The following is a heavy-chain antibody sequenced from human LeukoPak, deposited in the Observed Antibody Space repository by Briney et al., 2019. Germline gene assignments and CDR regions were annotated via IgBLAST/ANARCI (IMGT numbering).Heavy chain of an antibody. CDR2: ISAYNGNT. Sequence: GASVKVSCKASGYTFTSYGISWVRQAPGQGLEWMGWISAYNGNTNYAQKLQGRVTMTTDTSTSTAYMELRSLRSDDTAVYYCARRGQWLEYYYDSSGSLYYFDYWGQGTLVTVSS. D-gene: IGHD3-22*01. CDR1: GYTFTSYG. J-gene: IGHJ4*02. V-gene: IGHV1-18*01. CDR3: ARRGQWLEYYYDSSGSLYYFDY.